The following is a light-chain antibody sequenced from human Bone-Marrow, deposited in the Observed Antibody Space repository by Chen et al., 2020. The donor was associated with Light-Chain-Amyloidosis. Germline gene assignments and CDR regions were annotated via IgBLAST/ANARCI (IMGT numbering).Light chain of an antibody. CDR3: QSADXSGTYEVI. J-gene: IGLJ2*01. V-gene: IGLV3-25*03. Sequence: SYELTQXPSVXVSPGQTARITCSXDDLPXQYDYWAPQKPGQAPVLVIHTDTESPSGISERFSCSSAGTXATXXISGXXAESEADYHXQSADXSGTYEVIFGGGTKLTV. CDR1: DLPXQY. CDR2: TDT.